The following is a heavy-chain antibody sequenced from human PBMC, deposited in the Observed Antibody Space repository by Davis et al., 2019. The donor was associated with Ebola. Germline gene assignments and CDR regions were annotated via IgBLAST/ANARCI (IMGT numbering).Heavy chain of an antibody. J-gene: IGHJ6*02. D-gene: IGHD3-3*01. CDR3: ARDAVTIFGVVMYGMDV. CDR1: GYTFTSYG. V-gene: IGHV1-18*01. Sequence: ASVKVSCKASGYTFTSYGISWVRQAPGQGLEWMGWISAYNGNTNYAQKLQGRVTMTTDTSTSTAYIELRSLRSDDTAVYYCARDAVTIFGVVMYGMDVWGQGTTVTVSS. CDR2: ISAYNGNT.